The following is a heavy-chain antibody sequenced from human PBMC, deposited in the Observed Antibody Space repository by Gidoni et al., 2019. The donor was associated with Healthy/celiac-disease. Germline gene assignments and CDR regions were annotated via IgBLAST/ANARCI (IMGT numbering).Heavy chain of an antibody. J-gene: IGHJ5*02. CDR1: GFTFPCSA. Sequence: QIQLVQSGPEVKNPGTSGKFSCKASGFTFPCSAMQWVRQARGHRLEGRGGICVGSGDTNYAQKFQERVTITRDMSTSTAYMELSSVRSEDTAVYYCAAGGNDYGDYGWFDPWGQGTLVTVSS. CDR2: ICVGSGDT. CDR3: AAGGNDYGDYGWFDP. D-gene: IGHD4-17*01. V-gene: IGHV1-58*02.